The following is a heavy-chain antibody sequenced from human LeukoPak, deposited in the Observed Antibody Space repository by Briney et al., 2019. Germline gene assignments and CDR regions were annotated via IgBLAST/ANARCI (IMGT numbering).Heavy chain of an antibody. V-gene: IGHV3-30*18. CDR2: ISYDGSDK. CDR3: AKRMGPSIAAADLDY. J-gene: IGHJ4*02. D-gene: IGHD6-13*01. CDR1: GFTFSSYG. Sequence: PGGSLRLSCGASGFTFSSYGMHWVRQAPGEGLEWVAVISYDGSDKYYADSVKGRFTMSRDNSKNTLYLQMNSLRAEDTAVYYCAKRMGPSIAAADLDYWGQGTLVIVSS.